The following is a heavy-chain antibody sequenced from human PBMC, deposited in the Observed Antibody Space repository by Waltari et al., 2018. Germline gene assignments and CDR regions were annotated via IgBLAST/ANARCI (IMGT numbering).Heavy chain of an antibody. CDR1: GFIFTSYA. V-gene: IGHV3-23*01. Sequence: EVQLLESGGGLVQPGGSLRLSCAASGFIFTSYAMSWVRQAPGKGLEWVSGISGSGGTTYYAASVKGRLTISRDKSNNTVYLQMNSLTAEDTAVYYCAKTQDFDFWSGSYFDHWGQGALVNVFS. J-gene: IGHJ4*02. CDR3: AKTQDFDFWSGSYFDH. CDR2: ISGSGGTT. D-gene: IGHD3-3*01.